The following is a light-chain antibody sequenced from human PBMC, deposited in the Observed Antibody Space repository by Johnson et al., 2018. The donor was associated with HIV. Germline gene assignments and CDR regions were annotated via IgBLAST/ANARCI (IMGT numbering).Light chain of an antibody. J-gene: IGLJ1*01. V-gene: IGLV1-51*01. CDR2: DNN. CDR1: SSNIGNNY. Sequence: QSALTQPPSVSAAPGQKVTISCSGSSSNIGNNYVSWYQQLPGTAPKLLIYDNNKRPSGIPDRFSGSKSGTSATLGITGLQTGDEAEYYCGTWDSSLSAGFYVFGTGTKVTVL. CDR3: GTWDSSLSAGFYV.